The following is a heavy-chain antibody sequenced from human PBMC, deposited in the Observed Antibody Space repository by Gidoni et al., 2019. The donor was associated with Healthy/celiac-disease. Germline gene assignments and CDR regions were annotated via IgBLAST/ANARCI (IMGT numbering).Heavy chain of an antibody. CDR2: ISGIVGST. CDR1: GFPFSSYA. J-gene: IGHJ1*01. D-gene: IGHD5-12*01. V-gene: IGHV3-23*04. CDR3: AKDLSGLVVVTMYFQH. Sequence: EVQLVESGGGLVQPGGSLRLSCAASGFPFSSYAMSWVRPAPGKGLEWVSAISGIVGSTYYADSVKGRFTISRDNSKNTLYLQMNSLRAEDTAVYYCAKDLSGLVVVTMYFQHWGQGTLVTVSS.